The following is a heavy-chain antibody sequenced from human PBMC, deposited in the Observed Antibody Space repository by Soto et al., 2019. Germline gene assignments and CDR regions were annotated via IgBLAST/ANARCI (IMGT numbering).Heavy chain of an antibody. D-gene: IGHD4-17*01. Sequence: EVQLVESGGGLVQPGGSLRLSCAASGFTVSSNYMSWVRQAPGKGLEWVSVIYSGGSTYYADSVKGRFTISRDNSKNTLYLQMNSLRAEDTAVYYCARDLREATVTHADAFDIWGQGTMVTVSS. CDR3: ARDLREATVTHADAFDI. V-gene: IGHV3-66*01. CDR1: GFTVSSNY. J-gene: IGHJ3*02. CDR2: IYSGGST.